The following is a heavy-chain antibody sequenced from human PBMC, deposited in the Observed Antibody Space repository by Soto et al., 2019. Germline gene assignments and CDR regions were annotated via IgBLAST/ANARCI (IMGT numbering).Heavy chain of an antibody. V-gene: IGHV3-53*01. CDR2: IYSGGRT. J-gene: IGHJ6*02. CDR3: TRDRVDLATKHYYGIDV. CDR1: GFTVSSNC. Sequence: PGGSLRLSCAASGFTVSSNCMSWVRQAPGKGLEWVSVIYSGGRTYYADSVKGRFTISRDNSKNTLYLQMNSLRAEDTAVYYCTRDRVDLATKHYYGIDVWGQGTTVTVSS. D-gene: IGHD5-12*01.